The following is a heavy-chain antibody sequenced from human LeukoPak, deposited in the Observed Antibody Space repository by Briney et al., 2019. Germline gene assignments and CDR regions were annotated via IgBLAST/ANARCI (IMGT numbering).Heavy chain of an antibody. D-gene: IGHD3-10*01. V-gene: IGHV3-23*01. CDR3: ARVPFGSGSYSTLDY. Sequence: PGGSLRLSCAASGFTVSSNYMSWVRQAPGKGLEWVSAISGSGDGRYEDSVKGRFTISRDNSKNTLFLQMKSLRAEDTAVYYCARVPFGSGSYSTLDYWGQGTLVTVSS. J-gene: IGHJ4*02. CDR1: GFTVSSNY. CDR2: ISGSGDGR.